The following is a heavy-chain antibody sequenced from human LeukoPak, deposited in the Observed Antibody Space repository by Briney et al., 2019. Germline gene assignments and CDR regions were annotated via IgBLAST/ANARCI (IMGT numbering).Heavy chain of an antibody. CDR2: ISSSSNYV. CDR1: EFTFSSYN. D-gene: IGHD2-15*01. V-gene: IGHV3-21*04. CDR3: ARSRSGYHYMDV. Sequence: GGSLRLSCAASEFTFSSYNMNWVRQAPGKGLEWVSSISSSSNYVYYADSVKGRFTISRDNAKNSLYLQMNSLRAEDTAVYYCARSRSGYHYMDVWGKGTTVTVSS. J-gene: IGHJ6*03.